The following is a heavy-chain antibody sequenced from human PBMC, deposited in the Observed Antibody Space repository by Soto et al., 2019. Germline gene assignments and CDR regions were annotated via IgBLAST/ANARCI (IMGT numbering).Heavy chain of an antibody. V-gene: IGHV3-23*01. Sequence: VQVLESGGGLVQPGGSLRLSCAASGFTFSNYAVNWVRQAPGKGLEWVSGISASGAGTYYADSVKGRFTISRDNSKNTLYLHMNSLTAEDTAVYYCAKDARWNYRYFDYWGQGTLVTVSS. CDR3: AKDARWNYRYFDY. J-gene: IGHJ4*02. D-gene: IGHD3-16*02. CDR1: GFTFSNYA. CDR2: ISASGAGT.